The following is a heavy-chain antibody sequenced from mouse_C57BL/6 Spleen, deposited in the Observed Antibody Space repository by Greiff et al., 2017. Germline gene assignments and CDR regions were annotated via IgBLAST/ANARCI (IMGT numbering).Heavy chain of an antibody. V-gene: IGHV2-9-1*01. Sequence: VKLQESGPGLVAPSQSLSITCTVSGFSLTSYAISWVRQPPGKGLEWLGVIWTGGGTNYNSALKSRLSISKDNSKSQVFLKMNSLQTDDTARYYCARDYGKSFYYAMDYWGQGTSVTVSS. CDR1: GFSLTSYA. CDR2: IWTGGGT. CDR3: ARDYGKSFYYAMDY. J-gene: IGHJ4*01. D-gene: IGHD1-1*02.